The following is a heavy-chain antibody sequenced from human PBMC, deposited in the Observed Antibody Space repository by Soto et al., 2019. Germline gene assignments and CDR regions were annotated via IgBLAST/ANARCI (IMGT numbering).Heavy chain of an antibody. CDR1: GDSITRGGYY. Sequence: SETLSLTCTVSGDSITRGGYYWRWLRQQPGKGLEWIGYIYHSGGASYNPSLRGRAVISIDTSKNQFFLRMNAVTAADTATYYCARDYYGAGSQYYYYGMEVWGQGTTVTVSS. CDR3: ARDYYGAGSQYYYYGMEV. V-gene: IGHV4-31*03. D-gene: IGHD3-10*01. CDR2: IYHSGGA. J-gene: IGHJ6*02.